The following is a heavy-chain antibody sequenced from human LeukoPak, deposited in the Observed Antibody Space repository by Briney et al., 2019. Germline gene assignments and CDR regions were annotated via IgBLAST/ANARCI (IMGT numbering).Heavy chain of an antibody. CDR3: ARGNGDYGRSDC. Sequence: GSLRLSCAGSGFSFGTYSMNWVRQAPGKGLEWVSSISSSSIHVNYADSVKGRFTISRDNAKNSLYLQMNSLRGEDTAVYYCARGNGDYGRSDCWGQGTLVTASS. D-gene: IGHD4-17*01. CDR2: ISSSSIHV. J-gene: IGHJ4*02. CDR1: GFSFGTYS. V-gene: IGHV3-21*01.